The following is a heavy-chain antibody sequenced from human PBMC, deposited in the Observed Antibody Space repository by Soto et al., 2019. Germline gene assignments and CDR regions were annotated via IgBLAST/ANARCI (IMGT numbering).Heavy chain of an antibody. Sequence: SETLCLTGTASGSTISSYDWSWIRQPPGKGLAWIGYIYYSGSTNYNPSLKSLVIISVDPSKNQLTLKLSYVTSADTAVYYCARQQVLRDYYYGGMELWQQGTTVIV. CDR3: ARQQVLRDYYYGGMEL. CDR2: IYYSGST. D-gene: IGHD6-13*01. CDR1: GSTISSYD. J-gene: IGHJ6*01. V-gene: IGHV4-59*01.